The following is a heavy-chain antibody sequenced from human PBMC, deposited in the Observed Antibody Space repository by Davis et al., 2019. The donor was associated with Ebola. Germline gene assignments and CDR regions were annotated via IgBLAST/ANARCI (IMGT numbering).Heavy chain of an antibody. CDR3: ARGHYGDTPLYYYYGMDV. CDR1: GFTFSGSA. V-gene: IGHV3-73*01. Sequence: GESLKISCAASGFTFSGSAMHWVRQASGKGLEWVGRIRSKANSYATAYAASVKGRFTISRDDSKNTAYLQMNSLKTEDTAVYYCARGHYGDTPLYYYYGMDVWGQGTTVTVSS. CDR2: IRSKANSYAT. D-gene: IGHD4-17*01. J-gene: IGHJ6*02.